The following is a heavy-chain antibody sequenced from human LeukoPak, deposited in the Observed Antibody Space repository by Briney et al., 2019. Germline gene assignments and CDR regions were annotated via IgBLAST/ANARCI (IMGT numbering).Heavy chain of an antibody. J-gene: IGHJ4*02. CDR2: IYYSGNT. CDR3: ARGPRGYCSGGSCYHY. Sequence: SETLSLTCDVSGDSISSYYWSWIRQPPGKGLEWIGYIYYSGNTNYSPSLKSRVTISVDTSKNQFSLRLSSVTAADTAVYYCARGPRGYCSGGSCYHYWGQGTLVTVSS. V-gene: IGHV4-59*01. CDR1: GDSISSYY. D-gene: IGHD2-15*01.